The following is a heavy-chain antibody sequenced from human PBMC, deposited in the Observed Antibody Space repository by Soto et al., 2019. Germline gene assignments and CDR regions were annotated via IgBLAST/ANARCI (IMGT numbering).Heavy chain of an antibody. J-gene: IGHJ6*02. CDR3: ARARVVPAAMYGMDV. V-gene: IGHV4-31*03. D-gene: IGHD2-2*01. Sequence: QVQLQESGPGLVKPSQTLSLTCTVSGGSISSGGYYWSWIRQHPGKGLEWIGYIYYSGSTYYNPSLKSRVTISVDTSKNQFSLKLSSVTAADTAMYYCARARVVPAAMYGMDVWGQGTTVTVSS. CDR1: GGSISSGGYY. CDR2: IYYSGST.